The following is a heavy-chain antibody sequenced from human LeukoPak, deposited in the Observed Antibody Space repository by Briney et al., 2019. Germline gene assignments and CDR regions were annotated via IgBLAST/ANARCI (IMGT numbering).Heavy chain of an antibody. Sequence: SVKVSCKASGGTFSSYAISWVRQAPGQGLEWMGGIIPIFGTANYAQKFQGRVTITADESTSTAYMELSSLRSEDTAVYYCARDRVGRVGDTDYWGQGTLVTVPS. V-gene: IGHV1-69*13. CDR2: IIPIFGTA. CDR3: ARDRVGRVGDTDY. J-gene: IGHJ4*02. D-gene: IGHD1-26*01. CDR1: GGTFSSYA.